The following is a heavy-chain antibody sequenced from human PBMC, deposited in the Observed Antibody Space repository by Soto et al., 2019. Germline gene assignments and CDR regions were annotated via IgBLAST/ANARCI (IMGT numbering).Heavy chain of an antibody. Sequence: EVQLVESGGGLVQPGGSLRLSCAASGFIFSSYGMNWVRQAPGKGLEWVSYISSSSSTIYYVDSVKGRFIISRDNAKNSLYLQMNSLRDEDTAVYYCARDKGLPMTGTVYDYGMDVWGQGTTVTVSS. CDR2: ISSSSSTI. CDR1: GFIFSSYG. J-gene: IGHJ6*02. CDR3: ARDKGLPMTGTVYDYGMDV. V-gene: IGHV3-48*02. D-gene: IGHD6-19*01.